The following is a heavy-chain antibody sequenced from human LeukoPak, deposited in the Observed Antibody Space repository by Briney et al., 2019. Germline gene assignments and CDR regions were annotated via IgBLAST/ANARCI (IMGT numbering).Heavy chain of an antibody. Sequence: ASVKVSCKASGYTFTSYGISWVRQAPGQGLEWMGWISAYNGNTNYAQKLQGRVTMTTDTSTSTAYMELRSLRSDDTAVYYCARDERSLAAAGTKVDYWGQGTLVTVSS. CDR3: ARDERSLAAAGTKVDY. CDR1: GYTFTSYG. V-gene: IGHV1-18*01. J-gene: IGHJ4*02. D-gene: IGHD6-13*01. CDR2: ISAYNGNT.